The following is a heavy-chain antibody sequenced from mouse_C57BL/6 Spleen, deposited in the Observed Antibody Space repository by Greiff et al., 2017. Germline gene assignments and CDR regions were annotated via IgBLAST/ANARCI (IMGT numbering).Heavy chain of an antibody. J-gene: IGHJ3*01. CDR3: ASGQLRLGFAY. CDR1: GYTFTSYW. Sequence: HVQLQQPGAELVRPGTSVKLSCKASGYTFTSYWMHWVKQRPGQGLEWIGVIDPSDSYTNYNQKFKGKATLTVDTSSSTAYMQLSSLTSEDSAVYYCASGQLRLGFAYWGQGTLVTVSA. V-gene: IGHV1-59*01. D-gene: IGHD3-2*02. CDR2: IDPSDSYT.